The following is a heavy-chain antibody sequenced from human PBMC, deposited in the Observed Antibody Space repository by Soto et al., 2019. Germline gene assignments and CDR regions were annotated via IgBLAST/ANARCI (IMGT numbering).Heavy chain of an antibody. CDR1: GGSISSSSYY. D-gene: IGHD6-13*01. J-gene: IGHJ4*02. V-gene: IGHV4-39*01. CDR2: IYYSGST. Sequence: SETLSLTCTVSGGSISSSSYYWGWIRQPTGKGLEWIGSIYYSGSTYYNPSLKSRVTISVDTSKNQFSLKLSSVTVADTAVYYCARRGSNSLYGYWGQGTLVTVSS. CDR3: ARRGSNSLYGY.